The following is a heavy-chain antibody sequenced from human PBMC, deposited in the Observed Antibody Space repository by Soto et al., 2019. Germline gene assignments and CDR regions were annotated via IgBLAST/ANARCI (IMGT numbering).Heavy chain of an antibody. CDR1: GFSLSNARMG. J-gene: IGHJ6*02. D-gene: IGHD3-10*01. CDR2: IFSNDEK. V-gene: IGHV2-26*01. Sequence: SGPTLVNPTETLTLTCTVSGFSLSNARMGVSWIRQPPGKALEWLAHIFSNDEKSYSTSLKSRLTISKDTSKSQVVLTMTNMDPVDTATYYCARIDRGSGSYPYYYYGMDVWGQGTTVTVSS. CDR3: ARIDRGSGSYPYYYYGMDV.